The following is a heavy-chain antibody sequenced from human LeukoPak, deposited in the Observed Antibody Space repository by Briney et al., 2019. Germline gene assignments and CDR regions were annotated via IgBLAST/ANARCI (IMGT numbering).Heavy chain of an antibody. D-gene: IGHD3-10*01. CDR3: ARAKKGSLNYFDP. Sequence: SETLSLTCTVSGGSISSGGYYWSWIRPPAGKEMEWIGRIYTSGSTDYNPSLKSRVTISMDTSNNQSSLKLSSATAADTAMYYCARAKKGSLNYFDPWGQGTLVTVSS. J-gene: IGHJ5*02. CDR1: GGSISSGGYY. CDR2: IYTSGST. V-gene: IGHV4-61*02.